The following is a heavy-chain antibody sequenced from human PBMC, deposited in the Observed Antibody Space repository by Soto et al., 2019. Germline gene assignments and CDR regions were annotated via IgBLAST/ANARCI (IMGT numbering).Heavy chain of an antibody. Sequence: QVQLVQSGAEVKQSGASVKVSCKASGYDFTAYDINWVRQASGQGLEWMGWMNPINGATGSARRFQGRVCMTRNTATGTAYLELTSLRSDDAAVYYCGRGPSPRAPAGGTPYYYAMNVWGQGTTVTVSS. CDR3: GRGPSPRAPAGGTPYYYAMNV. CDR2: MNPINGAT. V-gene: IGHV1-8*02. CDR1: GYDFTAYD. J-gene: IGHJ6*02. D-gene: IGHD6-13*01.